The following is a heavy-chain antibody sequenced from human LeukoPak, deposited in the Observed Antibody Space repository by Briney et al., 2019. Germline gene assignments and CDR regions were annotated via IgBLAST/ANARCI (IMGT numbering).Heavy chain of an antibody. CDR3: ARVAKERVGGVYYFAY. CDR1: GFTFSDYD. CDR2: ISTAGDT. J-gene: IGHJ4*02. Sequence: PGGSLRLSCAASGFTFSDYDMHWVRQATGKGLEWVSAISTAGDTYYTGSVKGRFTISRENAKNSLYLQMNSLRAGDTAVYYCARVAKERVGGVYYFAYWGQGTLVTVSS. D-gene: IGHD1-1*01. V-gene: IGHV3-13*01.